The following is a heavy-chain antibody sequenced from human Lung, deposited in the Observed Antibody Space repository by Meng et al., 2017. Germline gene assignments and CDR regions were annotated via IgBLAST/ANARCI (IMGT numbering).Heavy chain of an antibody. D-gene: IGHD4-11*01. CDR2: INHSGST. J-gene: IGHJ4*02. Sequence: LQRRAAGCFPPSGTLAPPCVLPGGSFCDYYWSWIRQPPGKGLEWIGEINHSGSTNYNPSLESRATISVDTSQNNLSLKLSSVTAADSAVYYCARGPTTMAHDFDYWGQGTLVTVSS. CDR1: GGSFCDYY. CDR3: ARGPTTMAHDFDY. V-gene: IGHV4-34*01.